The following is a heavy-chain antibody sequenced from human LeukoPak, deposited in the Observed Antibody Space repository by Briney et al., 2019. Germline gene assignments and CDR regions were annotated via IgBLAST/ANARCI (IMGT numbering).Heavy chain of an antibody. Sequence: GASVKVSCKASGYTFTGYYMHWVRQAPGQGLEWMGWIDPNSGGTNYAQKFQGRVTMTRDTSISTAYMELSRLRADDTAGYYCAREGSGYGNWFDPGGQGTLVTVSS. D-gene: IGHD5-18*01. V-gene: IGHV1-2*02. CDR2: IDPNSGGT. CDR1: GYTFTGYY. CDR3: AREGSGYGNWFDP. J-gene: IGHJ5*02.